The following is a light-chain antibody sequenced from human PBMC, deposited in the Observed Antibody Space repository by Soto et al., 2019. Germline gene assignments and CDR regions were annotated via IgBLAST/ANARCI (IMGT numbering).Light chain of an antibody. V-gene: IGLV1-44*01. CDR3: TAWDGSLNVRL. Sequence: QLVLTQPPSASGTPGQRVTISCSGRSSDIGSNTVNWYQQLPGTAPKLLIYRDNHRPSGIRDRFSGSKSGTSASLDISGLQAGDEADYYCTAWDGSLNVRLFGGGTKLTVL. CDR1: SSDIGSNT. J-gene: IGLJ3*02. CDR2: RDN.